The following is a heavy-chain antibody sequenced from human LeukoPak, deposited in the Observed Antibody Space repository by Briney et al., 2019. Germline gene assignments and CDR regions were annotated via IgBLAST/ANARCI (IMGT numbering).Heavy chain of an antibody. CDR2: IYYSGST. CDR3: ASEVVTSIEYFQH. V-gene: IGHV4-59*01. CDR1: GGSISSYY. Sequence: SETLSLTCTVSGGSISSYYWSWIRQPPGKGLEWIGYIYYSGSTNYDPSLKSRVTISVDTSKNQFSLKLRSVTAADTAVYYCASEVVTSIEYFQHWGQGTLVTVSS. D-gene: IGHD2-21*02. J-gene: IGHJ1*01.